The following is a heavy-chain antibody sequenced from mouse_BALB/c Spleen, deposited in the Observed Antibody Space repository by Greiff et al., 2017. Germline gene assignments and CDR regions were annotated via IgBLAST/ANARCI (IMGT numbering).Heavy chain of an antibody. V-gene: IGHV3-8*02. J-gene: IGHJ3*01. CDR2: ISYSGST. Sequence: EVKLQESGPSLVKPSQTLSLTCSVTGDSITSGYWNWIRKFPGNKLEYMGYISYSGSTYYNPSLKSRISITRDTSKNQYYLQLNSVTTEDTATYYCARWDYRYDEGFAYWGQGTLVTVSA. D-gene: IGHD2-14*01. CDR3: ARWDYRYDEGFAY. CDR1: GDSITSGY.